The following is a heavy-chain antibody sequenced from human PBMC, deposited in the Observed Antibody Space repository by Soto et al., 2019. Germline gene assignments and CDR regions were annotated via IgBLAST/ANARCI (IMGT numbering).Heavy chain of an antibody. CDR3: ARLWGGFRSGDYRQGWFDP. CDR2: MFHSGSA. D-gene: IGHD4-17*01. V-gene: IGHV4-61*01. J-gene: IGHJ5*02. CDR1: GDSVASGTYF. Sequence: QVQLQESGPGFLRPSETLSLTCTVSGDSVASGTYFWTWIRQSPGKRPQWLGYMFHSGSANYNPSLKSRVTISLDTSKNQFFLNVTSVTAADTALYYCARLWGGFRSGDYRQGWFDPWGQGALVIVSS.